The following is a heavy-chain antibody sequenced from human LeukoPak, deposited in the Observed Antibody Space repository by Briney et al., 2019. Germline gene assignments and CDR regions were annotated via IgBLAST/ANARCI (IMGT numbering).Heavy chain of an antibody. V-gene: IGHV6-1*01. CDR3: ARGFHYYMDV. CDR1: GDSVSSNSAA. J-gene: IGHJ6*03. CDR2: TYYRSKWYN. D-gene: IGHD3-10*01. Sequence: SQTLSLTCAISGDSVSSNSAAWNWMRQSPARGLEWLGRTYYRSKWYNDYAVSVKSRITINPDTSKNQFSLQLNSVTPEDTAVYYCARGFHYYMDVWGKGTTVTVSS.